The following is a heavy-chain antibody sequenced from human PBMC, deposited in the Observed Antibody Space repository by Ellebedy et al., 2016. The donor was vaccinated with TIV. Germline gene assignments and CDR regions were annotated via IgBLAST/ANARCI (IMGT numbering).Heavy chain of an antibody. CDR1: GGSFSGYY. CDR3: ARSPRRINLSRGLMSSYFDS. CDR2: IDHSGST. D-gene: IGHD3-10*01. Sequence: MPSETLSLTCAVYGGSFSGYYWIWIRKPPGKGPEWIGEIDHSGSTKYKSSLQSRVTVSVDTSKKQFSLRLISVTAADTAVYYCARSPRRINLSRGLMSSYFDSWGQGTLVSVSS. V-gene: IGHV4-34*01. J-gene: IGHJ4*02.